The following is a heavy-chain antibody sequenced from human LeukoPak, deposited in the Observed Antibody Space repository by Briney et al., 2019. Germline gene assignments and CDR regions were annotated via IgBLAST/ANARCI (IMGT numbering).Heavy chain of an antibody. Sequence: GASVKVSCKASGYTFTGYYMHWVRRAPGQGLEWMGWINPNSGGTNYAQKFQGRVTMTRDTSISTAYMELSRLRSDDTAVFYCARDIKSGWLAQYYFDYWGQGTVVTVSS. CDR3: ARDIKSGWLAQYYFDY. CDR2: INPNSGGT. J-gene: IGHJ4*02. D-gene: IGHD6-19*01. V-gene: IGHV1-2*02. CDR1: GYTFTGYY.